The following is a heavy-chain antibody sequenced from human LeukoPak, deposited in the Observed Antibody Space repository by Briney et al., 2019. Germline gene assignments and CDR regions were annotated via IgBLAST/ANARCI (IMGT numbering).Heavy chain of an antibody. CDR2: LYSGGNT. CDR3: ARSRLSSSWYQVEGDY. Sequence: GGSLRLSCAASGFTVSSNYMSWVRQAPGKGLEWISVLYSGGNTNYADSVKGRFTISRDTSKNTVYLQMNSLRAEDTAVYYCARSRLSSSWYQVEGDYWGQGTLVTVSS. J-gene: IGHJ4*02. CDR1: GFTVSSNY. V-gene: IGHV3-66*01. D-gene: IGHD6-13*01.